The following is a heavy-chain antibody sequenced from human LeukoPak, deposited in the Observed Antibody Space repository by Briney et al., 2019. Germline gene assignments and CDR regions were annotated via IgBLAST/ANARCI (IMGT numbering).Heavy chain of an antibody. CDR3: ARHNFHIVSRYYFDY. V-gene: IGHV4-39*01. D-gene: IGHD5/OR15-5a*01. CDR1: GGSISTSSYY. J-gene: IGHJ4*02. CDR2: IYYGVSN. Sequence: SETLSLTCTVSGGSISTSSYYCGLIRQPRREGLEWLATIYYGVSNYNNPSLKSRVTISGDTPKNHFSWKRSAVTAADTAVYYCARHNFHIVSRYYFDYWGQGTLVTVSS.